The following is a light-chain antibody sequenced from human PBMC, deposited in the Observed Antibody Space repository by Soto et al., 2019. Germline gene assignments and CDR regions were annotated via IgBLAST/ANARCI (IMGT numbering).Light chain of an antibody. J-gene: IGKJ4*01. Sequence: PGERATLSCRASQSVSSNYLAWYQQKPGQGPRLLIYDASSRATGVPDRFSGSGSGTDFTLTISRLEPEDFAVFYCQQYGSSPLTFGGGTKVEIK. CDR3: QQYGSSPLT. V-gene: IGKV3-20*01. CDR2: DAS. CDR1: QSVSSNY.